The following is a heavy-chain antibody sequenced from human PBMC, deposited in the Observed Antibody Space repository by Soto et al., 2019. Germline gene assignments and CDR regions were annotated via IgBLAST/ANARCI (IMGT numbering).Heavy chain of an antibody. D-gene: IGHD3-22*01. CDR3: ARVTYHYYDSSGYYSGRRAEYFQH. CDR1: GGSISSGDYY. V-gene: IGHV4-30-4*01. Sequence: PSETLSLTCTVSGGSISSGDYYWSWIRQPPGKGLEWIGYIYYSGSTYYNPSLKSRVTISVDTSKNQFSLKLSSVTAADTAVYYCARVTYHYYDSSGYYSGRRAEYFQHWGQGTLVTSPQ. J-gene: IGHJ1*01. CDR2: IYYSGST.